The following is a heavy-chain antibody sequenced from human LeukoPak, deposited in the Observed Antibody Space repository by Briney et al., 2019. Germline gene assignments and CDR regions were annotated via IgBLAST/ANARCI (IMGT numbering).Heavy chain of an antibody. CDR3: ARGGDGSNIYWYFDL. Sequence: GGSLRLSCAASGLTFSTHWMHWARQAPGKGLEWVSRMNSDGSSSSYADSVKGRFTISRDNAKSTLYLQMNSLRAEDTAVYYCARGGDGSNIYWYFDLWGRGTLVTVSP. J-gene: IGHJ2*01. CDR2: MNSDGSSS. CDR1: GLTFSTHW. D-gene: IGHD5-24*01. V-gene: IGHV3-74*01.